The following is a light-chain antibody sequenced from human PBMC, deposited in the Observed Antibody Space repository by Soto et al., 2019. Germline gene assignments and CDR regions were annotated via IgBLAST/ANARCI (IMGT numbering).Light chain of an antibody. CDR2: DVS. V-gene: IGLV2-14*01. CDR1: SSDVGGYNY. CDR3: SSYTSSRTLV. Sequence: QSALTHPAAVSGSPGQSITISCTGTSSDVGGYNYVSWYQQHPGKAPKRMIYDVSNRPSGVSNRFSGSKSGNTASLTISGLQAEAEVDYYCSSYTSSRTLVFGGGTKVTVL. J-gene: IGLJ2*01.